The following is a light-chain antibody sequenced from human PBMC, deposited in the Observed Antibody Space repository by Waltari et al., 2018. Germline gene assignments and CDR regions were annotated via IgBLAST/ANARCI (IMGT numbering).Light chain of an antibody. CDR3: QKYESLPAT. J-gene: IGKJ1*01. CDR1: QSVRKY. CDR2: DAS. Sequence: EIVLTQSPGTLSLSPGERATLSCRVSQSVRKYLAWYQQRPGQAPRLLIYDASTRATGIPDRFGGSGFGTDFSLTISRLEPEDFAVYYCQKYESLPATFGQGTKVEIK. V-gene: IGKV3-20*01.